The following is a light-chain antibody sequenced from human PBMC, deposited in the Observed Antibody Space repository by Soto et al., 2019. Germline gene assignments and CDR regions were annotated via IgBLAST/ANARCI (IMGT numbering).Light chain of an antibody. Sequence: EIVLTQSPAPLSLSQGERATLSCRASQSVSSYFAWYQQKPGQAPRLLIYDAFNRATGIPARFSGSGSGTDFTLTISSLEPEDFAVYYCQQRGNWPLTFGQGTKVEIK. J-gene: IGKJ1*01. V-gene: IGKV3-11*01. CDR3: QQRGNWPLT. CDR1: QSVSSY. CDR2: DAF.